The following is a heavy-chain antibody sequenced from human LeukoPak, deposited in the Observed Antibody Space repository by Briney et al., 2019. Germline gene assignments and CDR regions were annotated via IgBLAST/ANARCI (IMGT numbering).Heavy chain of an antibody. CDR3: AKGPGGGATIDS. J-gene: IGHJ4*02. D-gene: IGHD5-24*01. V-gene: IGHV3-23*01. CDR1: GFTFSRYA. CDR2: INADSSIT. Sequence: GGSLRLSCTASGFTFSRYAMSWVRQAPGKGLEWVSSINADSSITFYADSVKGRFTISRDNSKNKVDLQMNSLRAEDSAQYFSAKGPGGGATIDSWGQGVVVSVS.